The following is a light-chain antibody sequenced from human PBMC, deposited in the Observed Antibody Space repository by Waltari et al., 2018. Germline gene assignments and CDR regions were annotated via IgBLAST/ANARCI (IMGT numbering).Light chain of an antibody. CDR1: QRISTY. V-gene: IGKV1-39*01. Sequence: DIQMTQSPSFLSASVGDRVTISCRASQRISTYLNWYQQKGGEAPKLLIYGSSSLQSGVPSRFSGTGSGTDFTLTINSLQPEDFATYYCQQTYSLFTFGPGTTVDFK. J-gene: IGKJ3*01. CDR3: QQTYSLFT. CDR2: GSS.